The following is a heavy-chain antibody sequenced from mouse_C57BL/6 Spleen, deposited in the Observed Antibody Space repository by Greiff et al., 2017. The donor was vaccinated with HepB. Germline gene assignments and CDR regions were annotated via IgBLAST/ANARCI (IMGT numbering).Heavy chain of an antibody. Sequence: QVHVKQPGAELVKPGASVKMSCKASGYTFTSYWITWVKQRPGQGLEWIGDIYPGSGSTNYNEKFKSKATLTVDTSSSTAYMQLSSLTSEDSAVYYCARPYYYGSSPDYWGQGTTLTVSS. V-gene: IGHV1-55*01. CDR2: IYPGSGST. J-gene: IGHJ2*01. CDR1: GYTFTSYW. CDR3: ARPYYYGSSPDY. D-gene: IGHD1-1*01.